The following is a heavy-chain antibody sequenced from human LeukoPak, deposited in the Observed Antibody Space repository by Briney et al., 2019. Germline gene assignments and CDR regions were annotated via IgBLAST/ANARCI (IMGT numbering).Heavy chain of an antibody. V-gene: IGHV4-34*01. CDR2: INHSGST. J-gene: IGHJ3*02. CDR3: ARLSQIVAFDI. D-gene: IGHD6-6*01. CDR1: GGSFSGYY. Sequence: SETLSLNCAVYGGSFSGYYWSWIRQPPGEGLEWIGEINHSGSTNYNPSLKSRVTISVDTSKNQFSLKLSSVTAADTAVYYCARLSQIVAFDIWGQGTMVTVSS.